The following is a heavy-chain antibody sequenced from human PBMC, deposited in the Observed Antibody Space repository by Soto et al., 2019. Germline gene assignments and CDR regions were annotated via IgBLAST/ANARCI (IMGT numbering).Heavy chain of an antibody. D-gene: IGHD3-3*01. CDR3: ARGPITIFGVVIRYYYYGMDV. V-gene: IGHV1-8*01. CDR2: MNPNSGNT. J-gene: IGHJ6*02. Sequence: VKVSCKASGYTFTSYDINWVRQATGQGLEWMGWMNPNSGNTGYAQKFQGRVTMTRNTSISTAYMELSSLRSEDTAVYYCARGPITIFGVVIRYYYYGMDVWGQGTTVTVSS. CDR1: GYTFTSYD.